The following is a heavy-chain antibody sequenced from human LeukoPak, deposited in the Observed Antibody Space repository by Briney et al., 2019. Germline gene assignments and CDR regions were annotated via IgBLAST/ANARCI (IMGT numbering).Heavy chain of an antibody. J-gene: IGHJ3*02. Sequence: SGTLSLTCAVSGGSISSSNWWSWVRQPPGKGLEWIGEIYHSGSTNYNPSLKSRVTISVDKSKNQFSLKLSSVTAADTAVYYCARDPSVGATDGDAFDIWGQGTMVTVSS. CDR2: IYHSGST. D-gene: IGHD1-26*01. CDR1: GGSISSSNW. CDR3: ARDPSVGATDGDAFDI. V-gene: IGHV4-4*02.